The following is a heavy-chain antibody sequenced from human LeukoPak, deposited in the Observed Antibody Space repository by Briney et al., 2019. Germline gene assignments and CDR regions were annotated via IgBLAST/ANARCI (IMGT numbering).Heavy chain of an antibody. D-gene: IGHD3-22*01. CDR1: GFTTHYW. CDR3: AKDSSSYDWGYMDV. V-gene: IGHV3-7*03. Sequence: GGSLRLSCTASGFTTHYWLNWVRQSPGKGLEWVANIDRDGRVQHYVDSVEGRFTISRDNSKNTLYLEMNSLRAEDTAVYYCAKDSSSYDWGYMDVWGKGTTVTISS. J-gene: IGHJ6*03. CDR2: IDRDGRVQ.